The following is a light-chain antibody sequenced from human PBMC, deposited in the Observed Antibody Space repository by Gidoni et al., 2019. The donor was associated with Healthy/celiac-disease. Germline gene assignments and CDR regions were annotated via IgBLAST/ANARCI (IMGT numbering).Light chain of an antibody. J-gene: IGKJ4*01. V-gene: IGKV2-28*01. CDR3: MQALQTLLT. CDR2: LGS. Sequence: DIVMTPSPLSLPVTPGEPAAISCRSSQSLLHSNGYSYLDWYLQKPGQSPQLLIYLGSNRASGVPDRFSGSGSGTDFTLKISRVEAEDVGVYYCMQALQTLLTFGGGTKVEIK. CDR1: QSLLHSNGYSY.